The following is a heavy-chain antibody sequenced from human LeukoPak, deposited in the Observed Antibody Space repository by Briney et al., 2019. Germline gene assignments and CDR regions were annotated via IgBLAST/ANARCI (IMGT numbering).Heavy chain of an antibody. CDR2: IYYSGST. J-gene: IGHJ6*03. D-gene: IGHD6-13*01. Sequence: SETLSLTCTVSGGSISSSSYYWGWIRQPPGKGLEWIGSIYYSGSTYYNPSLKSRVTVSVDTSKNQFSLKLSSVTAADTAVYYCASKANPRHSSSWSLKNYYYYYMDVWGKGTTVTISS. V-gene: IGHV4-39*01. CDR1: GGSISSSSYY. CDR3: ASKANPRHSSSWSLKNYYYYYMDV.